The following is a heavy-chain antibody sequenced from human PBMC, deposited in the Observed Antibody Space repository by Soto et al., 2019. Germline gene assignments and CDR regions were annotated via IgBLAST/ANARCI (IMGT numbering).Heavy chain of an antibody. D-gene: IGHD6-19*01. CDR2: INPSSGGT. J-gene: IGHJ6*02. CDR3: ARESRAVDV. Sequence: GASVKASCKASGYTFTSYYIHWVRQAPGQGLEWMGIINPSSGGTSYAQKFQGRVTMTRDTSTSTVYMDLSSLRSEDTAVYYCARESRAVDVWGQGTTVTVSS. CDR1: GYTFTSYY. V-gene: IGHV1-46*01.